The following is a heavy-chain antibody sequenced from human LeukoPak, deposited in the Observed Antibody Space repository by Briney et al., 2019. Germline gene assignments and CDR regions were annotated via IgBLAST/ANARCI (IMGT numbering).Heavy chain of an antibody. Sequence: GASLQISCKGSGYSFTSYWIGWVRQLPGKGLEWMGIIYPGDSDTRYSPSFQGQVTISADKSISTAYLQWSSLKASDTAMYYCARRGYCSGGSCFSAEFDYWGQGTLVTVSS. CDR3: ARRGYCSGGSCFSAEFDY. J-gene: IGHJ4*02. V-gene: IGHV5-51*01. CDR1: GYSFTSYW. D-gene: IGHD2-15*01. CDR2: IYPGDSDT.